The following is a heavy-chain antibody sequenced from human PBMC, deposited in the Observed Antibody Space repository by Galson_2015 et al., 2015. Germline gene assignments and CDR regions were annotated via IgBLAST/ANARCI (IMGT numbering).Heavy chain of an antibody. J-gene: IGHJ4*02. Sequence: SLRLSCAASGFTFSSYSMNWVRQAPGEGLEWVSYISSSSSSTIYYADSVKGRFTISRDNAKNSLYLQMNSLRDEDTAVYYCARALGGASTDSWGQGTLVTVSS. CDR3: ARALGGASTDS. D-gene: IGHD2-21*01. CDR2: ISSSSSSTI. CDR1: GFTFSSYS. V-gene: IGHV3-48*02.